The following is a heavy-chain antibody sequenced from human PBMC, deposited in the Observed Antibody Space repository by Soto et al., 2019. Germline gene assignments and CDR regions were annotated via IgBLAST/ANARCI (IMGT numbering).Heavy chain of an antibody. CDR1: GFTVSTNY. Sequence: EVQLVETGGGLIQPGGSLRLSCAASGFTVSTNYMSWVRQAPGKGLEWVSVIFSGGSTYYADAVKGRFTISRDNSKNTLDLQMNSLRAEDTAMYYCTRDLPGYGSSRPREWGQGTLVTVSS. V-gene: IGHV3-53*02. CDR3: TRDLPGYGSSRPRE. CDR2: IFSGGST. D-gene: IGHD6-13*01. J-gene: IGHJ4*02.